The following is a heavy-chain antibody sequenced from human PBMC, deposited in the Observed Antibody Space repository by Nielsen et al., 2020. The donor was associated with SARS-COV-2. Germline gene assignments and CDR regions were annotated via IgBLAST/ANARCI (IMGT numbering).Heavy chain of an antibody. CDR1: GFTFSSYG. D-gene: IGHD6-13*01. CDR3: VRDRNTGSSWYFEGFDI. V-gene: IGHV3-30*03. CDR2: ISYDGSNK. Sequence: GGSLRLSCAASGFTFSSYGMHWVRQAPGKGLEWVAVISYDGSNKYYADSVKGRFTISRDKSKNTLYLQMNSLRVEDTAVYYCVRDRNTGSSWYFEGFDIWGHGTMVTVSS. J-gene: IGHJ3*02.